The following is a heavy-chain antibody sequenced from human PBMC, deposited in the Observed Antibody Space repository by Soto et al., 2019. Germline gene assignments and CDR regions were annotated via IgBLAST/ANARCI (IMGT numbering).Heavy chain of an antibody. CDR2: ISGSGGST. V-gene: IGHV3-23*01. CDR3: AKDLRAGTWVVRGVPDY. D-gene: IGHD3-10*01. J-gene: IGHJ4*02. CDR1: GFTFSSYA. Sequence: GGSLRLSCAASGFTFSSYAMSWVRQAPGKGLEWVSAISGSGGSTYYADSVKGRFTISRDNSKNTLYLQMNSLRAEDTAVYYCAKDLRAGTWVVRGVPDYWGQGTLVTVSS.